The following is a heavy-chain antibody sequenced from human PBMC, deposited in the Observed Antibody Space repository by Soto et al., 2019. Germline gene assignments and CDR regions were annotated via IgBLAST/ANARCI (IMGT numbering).Heavy chain of an antibody. CDR3: ARGADYDSSGIRLNWFAP. J-gene: IGHJ5*02. Sequence: GGSLRLSCAASGFTFNSYGMHWVRQAPGKGLEWVVVISFDGRNTYYADSVKGRFTISRDNSKNSLYLQMNSLRDEDTAVYYCARGADYDSSGIRLNWFAPWGQGTLVTVSS. CDR2: ISFDGRNT. V-gene: IGHV3-30*03. CDR1: GFTFNSYG. D-gene: IGHD3-22*01.